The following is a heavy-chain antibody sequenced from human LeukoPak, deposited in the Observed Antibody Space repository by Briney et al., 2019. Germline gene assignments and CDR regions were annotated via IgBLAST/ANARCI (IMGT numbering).Heavy chain of an antibody. Sequence: SETLSLTCAVSGYSISSGYYWGWIRQPPGKGLEWIGSIYHSGSTYYNPSLKSRVTISVDTSKNQFSLKLSPVTAADTAVYYCARGRIVVVVAATNPFDYWGQGTLVTVSS. CDR3: ARGRIVVVVAATNPFDY. V-gene: IGHV4-38-2*01. D-gene: IGHD2-15*01. J-gene: IGHJ4*02. CDR2: IYHSGST. CDR1: GYSISSGYY.